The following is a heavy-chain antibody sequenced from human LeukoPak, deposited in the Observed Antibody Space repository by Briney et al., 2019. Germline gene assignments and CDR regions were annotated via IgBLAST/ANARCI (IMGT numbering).Heavy chain of an antibody. D-gene: IGHD4-17*01. J-gene: IGHJ6*03. V-gene: IGHV4-4*07. CDR2: IYTSGST. CDR3: ARDRTTPNPPDDYGDYVGIPGYYYYMDV. CDR1: GGSISSYY. Sequence: SETLSLTCTVSGGSISSYYWSWIRQPGGKGLEWIGRIYTSGSTNYNPSLKSRVTMSVDTSKNQFSLKLSSVTAADTAVYYCARDRTTPNPPDDYGDYVGIPGYYYYMDVWGKGTTVTVSS.